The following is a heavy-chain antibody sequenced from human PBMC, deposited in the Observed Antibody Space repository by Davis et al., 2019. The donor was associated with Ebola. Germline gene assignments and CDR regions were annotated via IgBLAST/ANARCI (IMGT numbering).Heavy chain of an antibody. CDR1: GFTFSSYW. D-gene: IGHD3-16*01. V-gene: IGHV3-48*03. Sequence: PGGSLRLSCAASGFTFSSYWMTWIRQAPGKGLEWLAYISSSGRTIYYAESVKGRFTVSRDNTKNSVFLQLNSLRGEDTAVYHCARDWVPDSWGQGTPVTVS. CDR2: ISSSGRTI. CDR3: ARDWVPDS. J-gene: IGHJ4*02.